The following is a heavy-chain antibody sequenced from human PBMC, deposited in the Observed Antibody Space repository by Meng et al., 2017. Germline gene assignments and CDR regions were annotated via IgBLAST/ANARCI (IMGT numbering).Heavy chain of an antibody. V-gene: IGHV5-51*01. Sequence: GESLKISCKGSGYSFTSYWIGWVRQMPGKGLEWMGIIYPGDSDTRYSPSFQGQVTISADKSISTAYLQWSSLKPSDTAMYYCARCGEEMATITGYYYYGMDVWGQGTTVTVSS. CDR3: ARCGEEMATITGYYYYGMDV. CDR1: GYSFTSYW. J-gene: IGHJ6*02. CDR2: IYPGDSDT. D-gene: IGHD5-24*01.